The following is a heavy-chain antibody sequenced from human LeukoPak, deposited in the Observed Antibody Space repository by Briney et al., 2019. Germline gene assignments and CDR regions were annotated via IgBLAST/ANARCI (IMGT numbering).Heavy chain of an antibody. Sequence: GGSLRLSCAASGFTFSSYAMSWGRQAPGKGLEWVSAVSGSGGSTYYADSVKGRFTISRDNSKNTLYLQMNSLRAEDTAVYYCAKGSRTVSYYYYYGMDVWGQGTTVTVSS. J-gene: IGHJ6*02. CDR1: GFTFSSYA. CDR2: VSGSGGST. CDR3: AKGSRTVSYYYYYGMDV. V-gene: IGHV3-23*01. D-gene: IGHD4-11*01.